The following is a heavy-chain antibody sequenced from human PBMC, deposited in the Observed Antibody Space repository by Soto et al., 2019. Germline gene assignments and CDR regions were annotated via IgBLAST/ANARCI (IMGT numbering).Heavy chain of an antibody. V-gene: IGHV1-46*01. D-gene: IGHD3-3*01. J-gene: IGHJ6*02. Sequence: ASVKVSCKASGYTFTGYYMHWVRQAPGQGLEWMGIINPSGGSTSYAQKFQGRVTMTRDTSTSTVYMELSSLRSEDTAVYYCARVGSTYYDFWSGSRGYYYGMDVWGQGTTVTVSS. CDR2: INPSGGST. CDR1: GYTFTGYY. CDR3: ARVGSTYYDFWSGSRGYYYGMDV.